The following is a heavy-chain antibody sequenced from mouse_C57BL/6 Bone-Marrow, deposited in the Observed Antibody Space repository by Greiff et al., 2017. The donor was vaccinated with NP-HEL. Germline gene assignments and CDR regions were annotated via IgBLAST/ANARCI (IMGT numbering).Heavy chain of an antibody. D-gene: IGHD1-1*01. CDR3: ARELLRYSWFAY. V-gene: IGHV1-82*01. J-gene: IGHJ3*01. Sequence: VQLQQSGPELVKPGASVKISCKASGYAFSSSWMNWVKQRPGKGLEWIGRIYPGDGDTNYNGKFKGKATLTADKSSSTAYMQLSSLTSEDSAVYFCARELLRYSWFAYWGQGTLVTVSA. CDR1: GYAFSSSW. CDR2: IYPGDGDT.